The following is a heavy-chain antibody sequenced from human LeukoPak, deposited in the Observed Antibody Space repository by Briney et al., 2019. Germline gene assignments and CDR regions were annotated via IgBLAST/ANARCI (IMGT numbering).Heavy chain of an antibody. V-gene: IGHV5-51*01. J-gene: IGHJ4*02. CDR1: GYSFTSYW. CDR2: IYPGDSDT. Sequence: GESLQISCKGSGYSFTSYWIGWVRQMPGKGLEWMGIIYPGDSDTRYSPSFQGQVTISADKSISTAYLQWSSLKASDTAMYYCARRDDCSGGSCYSSFDYWGQGTLVTVSS. D-gene: IGHD2-15*01. CDR3: ARRDDCSGGSCYSSFDY.